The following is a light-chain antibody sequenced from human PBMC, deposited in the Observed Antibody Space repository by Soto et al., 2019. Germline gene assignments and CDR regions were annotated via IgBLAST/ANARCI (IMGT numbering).Light chain of an antibody. CDR3: QQSYSTPFT. CDR2: AAS. J-gene: IGKJ3*01. CDR1: QTIASY. V-gene: IGKV1-39*01. Sequence: DIQMTQSPSFLSASVGDRVTIACRTSQTIASYLNWYQQKPGKAPKLLISAASSLQSGVPSRFSGSGSGTDFTLTISSLQPEDFATYYCQQSYSTPFTFGPGTKV.